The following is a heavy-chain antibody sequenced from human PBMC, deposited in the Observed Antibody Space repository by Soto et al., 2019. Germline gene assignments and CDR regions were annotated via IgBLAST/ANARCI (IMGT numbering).Heavy chain of an antibody. J-gene: IGHJ4*02. CDR1: GGTFSSYA. CDR3: ASKGSSVDRAMAWRY. V-gene: IGHV1-69*12. Sequence: QVQLVQSGAEVKKPGSSVKVSCKASGGTFSSYAISWVRQAPGQGLEWMGGIMPIFGTANYAQKFQGRVTITADESTTTDYMELRRLRSEDTAVYYCASKGSSVDRAMAWRYWGQGTLVTVSS. D-gene: IGHD5-18*01. CDR2: IMPIFGTA.